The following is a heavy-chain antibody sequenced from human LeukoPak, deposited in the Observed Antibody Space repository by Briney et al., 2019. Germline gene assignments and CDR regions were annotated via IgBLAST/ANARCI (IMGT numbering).Heavy chain of an antibody. V-gene: IGHV3-48*03. D-gene: IGHD3-22*01. CDR1: GFTFSSYE. CDR3: ARLTYYYDSSGYWVFDY. CDR2: ISSSGSTK. J-gene: IGHJ4*02. Sequence: GGSLRLSCAVSGFTFSSYEMNWVRQAPGKGLEWVSYISSSGSTKYYADSVKGRFTISRDNAKNSLYLQMNSLRAEDTAVYYCARLTYYYDSSGYWVFDYWGQGTLVTVPS.